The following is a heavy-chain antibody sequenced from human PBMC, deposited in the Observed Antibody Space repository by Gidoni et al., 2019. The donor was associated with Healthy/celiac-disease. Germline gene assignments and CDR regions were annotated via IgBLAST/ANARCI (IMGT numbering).Heavy chain of an antibody. J-gene: IGHJ3*02. CDR1: GFPFSAYY. D-gene: IGHD6-6*01. CDR3: ARGEGPGSSPHDAFDI. CDR2: ISSSGSTI. Sequence: QVQLVESGGGLVKPGGSLRLSCSASGFPFSAYYMSWIRQAPGKGLEWVSYISSSGSTIYYADSVKGRFTISRDNAKNSLYLQMNSLRAEDTAVYYCARGEGPGSSPHDAFDIWGQGTMVTVSS. V-gene: IGHV3-11*01.